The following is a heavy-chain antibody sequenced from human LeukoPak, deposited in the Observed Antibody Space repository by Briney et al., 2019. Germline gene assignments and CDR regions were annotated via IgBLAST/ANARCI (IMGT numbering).Heavy chain of an antibody. J-gene: IGHJ4*02. D-gene: IGHD3-22*01. V-gene: IGHV3-21*01. Sequence: GGSLRLSCAASGFTFSPYRMNWVRQAPGKGLEWVSSISGSSIYIYYADSVKGRFTISRDNAKNSLYLQMNSLEAEDTAVYYCARDPPYYDSSGYYYDYWGQGTLVTVPS. CDR3: ARDPPYYDSSGYYYDY. CDR2: ISGSSIYI. CDR1: GFTFSPYR.